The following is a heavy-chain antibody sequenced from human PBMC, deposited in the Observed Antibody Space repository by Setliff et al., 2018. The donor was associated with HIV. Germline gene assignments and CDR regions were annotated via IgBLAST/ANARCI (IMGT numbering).Heavy chain of an antibody. Sequence: AGGSLRLSCAASEFTFSSYAMHWVRQPPGKGLEWIGEVNHSGGTNYNPSLKSRVTMSIDTSKNQFSLNVSSVTAADTAVYYCARGWGHDGFDFWGQGTMVTVSS. CDR2: VNHSGGT. V-gene: IGHV4-34*01. J-gene: IGHJ3*01. CDR3: ARGWGHDGFDF. D-gene: IGHD7-27*01. CDR1: EFTFSSYA.